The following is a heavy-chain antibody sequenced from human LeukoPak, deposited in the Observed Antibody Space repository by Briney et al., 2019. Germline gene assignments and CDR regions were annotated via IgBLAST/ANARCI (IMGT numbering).Heavy chain of an antibody. CDR3: ARDSYTYYYDSSGYSDFDY. CDR1: GFTFSSYS. J-gene: IGHJ4*02. Sequence: GGSLRLSCAASGFTFSSYSMNWVRQAPGKGLEWVSSISSSSSYIYYADSVTGRFTISRDNAKNSLYLQMNSLRAEDTAVYYCARDSYTYYYDSSGYSDFDYWGQGTLVTVSS. CDR2: ISSSSSYI. V-gene: IGHV3-21*01. D-gene: IGHD3-22*01.